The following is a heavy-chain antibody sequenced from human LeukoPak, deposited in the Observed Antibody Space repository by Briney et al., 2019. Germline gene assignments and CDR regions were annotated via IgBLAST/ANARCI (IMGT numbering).Heavy chain of an antibody. CDR2: IYYSGST. CDR3: ARLTGGWYFDL. V-gene: IGHV4-59*08. CDR1: GASIRNYF. J-gene: IGHJ2*01. D-gene: IGHD7-27*01. Sequence: PSETLPPPSTFSGASIRNYFWGGTRQPPGKGLQWMGYIYYSGSTNYNPSVKSRVTISVDMSKEQFSLKLSSVTAADTAVYYCARLTGGWYFDLWGRGTLLTVSS.